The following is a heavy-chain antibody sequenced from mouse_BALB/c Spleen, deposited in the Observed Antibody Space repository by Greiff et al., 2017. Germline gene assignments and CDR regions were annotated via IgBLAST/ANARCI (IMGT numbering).Heavy chain of an antibody. V-gene: IGHV5-6-5*01. J-gene: IGHJ2*01. CDR1: GFTFSSYA. CDR2: ISSGGST. CDR3: AREGDYYGLYFDY. D-gene: IGHD1-2*01. Sequence: EVQLVESGGGLVKPGGSLKLSCAASGFTFSSYAMSWVRQTPEKRLEWVASISSGGSTYYPDSVKGRFTISRDNARNILYLQMSSLRSEDTAMYYCAREGDYYGLYFDYWGQGTTLTVSS.